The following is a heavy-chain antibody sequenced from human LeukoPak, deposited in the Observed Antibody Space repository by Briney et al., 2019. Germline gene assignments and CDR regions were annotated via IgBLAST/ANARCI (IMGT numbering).Heavy chain of an antibody. J-gene: IGHJ4*02. CDR2: ISSSGSTI. Sequence: PGGSLRLPCAAPGFTFSSYEMNWVRQAPGKGLEWVSYISSSGSTIYYADSVKGRFTISRDNAKNSLYLQMNSLRAEDTAVYYCARDLEIGHHITPAHDYWGQGTLVTVSS. CDR3: ARDLEIGHHITPAHDY. V-gene: IGHV3-48*03. CDR1: GFTFSSYE. D-gene: IGHD5-24*01.